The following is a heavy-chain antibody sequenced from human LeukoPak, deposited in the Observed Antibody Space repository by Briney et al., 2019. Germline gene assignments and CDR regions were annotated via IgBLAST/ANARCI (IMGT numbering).Heavy chain of an antibody. J-gene: IGHJ4*02. V-gene: IGHV4-4*07. CDR1: GGSISSYY. CDR2: IYTSGST. D-gene: IGHD6-19*01. CDR3: ARHALTYSSGWDY. Sequence: SETLSLTCTVSGGSISSYYWSWIRQPAGKGLEWIGRIYTSGSTNYNPSLKSRVTISVDTSKNQFSLRLTSVTAADTAVYYCARHALTYSSGWDYWGQGTLVTVSS.